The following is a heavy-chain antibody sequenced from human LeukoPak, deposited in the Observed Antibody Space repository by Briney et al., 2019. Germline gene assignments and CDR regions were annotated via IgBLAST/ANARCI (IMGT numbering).Heavy chain of an antibody. CDR2: ISSSSSYI. D-gene: IGHD6-13*01. CDR3: ARGQRYSSSWYVGY. J-gene: IGHJ4*02. CDR1: GFTFSSYS. Sequence: PGGSLRLSCAASGFTFSSYSMNWVRQAPGKGLEWVSSISSSSSYIYYADSVEGRFTISRDNAKNSLYLQMNSLRAEDTAVYYCARGQRYSSSWYVGYWGQGTLVTVSS. V-gene: IGHV3-21*01.